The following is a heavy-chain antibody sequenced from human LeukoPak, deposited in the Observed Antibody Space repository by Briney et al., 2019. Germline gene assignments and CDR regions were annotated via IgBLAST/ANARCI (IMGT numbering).Heavy chain of an antibody. CDR3: ARPRSGWYFDL. Sequence: PSETLSLTCTVSGGSISSSSYYWGWIRQPPGKGLEWIGSIYYSGSTYYNPSLKSRVTISVDTSKNQFSLKLSSVTAADTAVYYCARPRSGWYFDLRGRGTLVTVSS. CDR1: GGSISSSSYY. D-gene: IGHD3-10*01. V-gene: IGHV4-39*01. CDR2: IYYSGST. J-gene: IGHJ2*01.